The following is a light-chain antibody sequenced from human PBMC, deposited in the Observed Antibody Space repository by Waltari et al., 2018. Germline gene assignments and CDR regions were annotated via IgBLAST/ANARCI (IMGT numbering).Light chain of an antibody. Sequence: QLLLTQSPSASASLGASVKLTCTLSSGHITYTIAWHQQSEKGPRFLMKVNSDGSHSRGDGIPDRFSGASAGTERYLTISNLQSEDEADYYCQTWATAIVLFGGGTKLTVL. CDR2: VNSDGSH. J-gene: IGLJ2*01. CDR3: QTWATAIVL. V-gene: IGLV4-69*01. CDR1: SGHITYT.